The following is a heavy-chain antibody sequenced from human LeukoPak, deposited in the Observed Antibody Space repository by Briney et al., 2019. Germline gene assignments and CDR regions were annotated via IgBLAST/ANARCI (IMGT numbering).Heavy chain of an antibody. CDR2: IYYSGST. CDR3: ARGIAAEEQNYFDY. Sequence: PSETLSLTCTVSGGSISSYYWSWTRQPPVKGLEWIGYIYYSGSTNYNPSLKSRVTISVDTSKNQFSLKLSSVTAADTAVYYCARGIAAEEQNYFDYWGQGTLVTVSS. J-gene: IGHJ4*02. CDR1: GGSISSYY. V-gene: IGHV4-59*01. D-gene: IGHD6-13*01.